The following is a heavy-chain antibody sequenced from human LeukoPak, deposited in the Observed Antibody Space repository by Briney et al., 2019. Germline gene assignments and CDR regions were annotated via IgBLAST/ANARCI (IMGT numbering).Heavy chain of an antibody. V-gene: IGHV1-69*05. CDR1: GGTFSSYT. Sequence: ASVKVSCKASGGTFSSYTISWVRQDPGQGLEWMGGVIPIFGTANYAQKFQGRVTITTDESTSTAYMELSSLRSEDTAVYYCARARDILTGYDQYYFDYWGQGTLDTVPS. CDR2: VIPIFGTA. CDR3: ARARDILTGYDQYYFDY. D-gene: IGHD3-9*01. J-gene: IGHJ4*02.